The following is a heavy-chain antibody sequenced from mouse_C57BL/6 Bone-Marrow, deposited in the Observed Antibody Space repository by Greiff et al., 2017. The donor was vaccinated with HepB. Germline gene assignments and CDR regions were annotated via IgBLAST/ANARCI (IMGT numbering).Heavy chain of an antibody. J-gene: IGHJ2*01. CDR1: GYAFSSSW. CDR3: ANLYYYGSSYEDDY. V-gene: IGHV1-82*01. Sequence: VQLQQSGPELVKPGASVKISCTASGYAFSSSWMNWVKQRPGKGLEWIGRIYPGDGDTNYNGKFKGKATLTADKSSSTAYMQLSSLTSEDSAVYFCANLYYYGSSYEDDYWGQGTTLTVSS. CDR2: IYPGDGDT. D-gene: IGHD1-1*01.